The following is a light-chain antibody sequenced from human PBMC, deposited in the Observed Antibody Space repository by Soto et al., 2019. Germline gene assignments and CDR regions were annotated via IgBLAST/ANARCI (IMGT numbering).Light chain of an antibody. CDR1: QSIGSS. J-gene: IGKJ5*01. CDR3: QHYTNWPPIT. V-gene: IGKV3-15*01. Sequence: IVMTQSPVTQSVSPGERVSLSCRASQSIGSSLAWYQQKRGQAPRLLIYGASTRATGIPGRFSGRGSGTEFTLTISGLQSEDFAVYYCQHYTNWPPITFGQGTRLEIK. CDR2: GAS.